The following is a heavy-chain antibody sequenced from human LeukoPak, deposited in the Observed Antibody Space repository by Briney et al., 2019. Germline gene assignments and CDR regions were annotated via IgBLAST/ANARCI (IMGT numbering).Heavy chain of an antibody. CDR2: MNPNSGNT. J-gene: IGHJ4*02. D-gene: IGHD3-10*01. V-gene: IGHV1-8*01. CDR3: ARRYYYGSGSYYPNDY. Sequence: ASVKVSCKASGNSFTSYDINWVRQATGQGLEWMGWMNPNSGNTGYAQKFQGRVTMTRNTSISTAYMELSSLRSEDTAVYYCARRYYYGSGSYYPNDYWGQGTLVTVSS. CDR1: GNSFTSYD.